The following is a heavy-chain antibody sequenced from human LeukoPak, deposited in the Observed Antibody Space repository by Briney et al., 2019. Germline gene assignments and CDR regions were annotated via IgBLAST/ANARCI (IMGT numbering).Heavy chain of an antibody. J-gene: IGHJ4*02. V-gene: IGHV1-18*04. CDR3: ARDCSGATCSLDY. D-gene: IGHD2-15*01. CDR2: ISAYSGNT. CDR1: GYTFSIYG. Sequence: GASVKVSCKASGYTFSIYGISGVRQAPGQGLEWMGWISAYSGNTNYAQNFQGRVSMTTDTSTSTAYMELRSLRYDDTAVYYCARDCSGATCSLDYWGQGTLVTVPS.